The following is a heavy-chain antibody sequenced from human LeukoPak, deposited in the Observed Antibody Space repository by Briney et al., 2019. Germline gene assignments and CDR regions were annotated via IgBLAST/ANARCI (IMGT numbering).Heavy chain of an antibody. CDR2: ISYDGSNK. D-gene: IGHD2-15*01. Sequence: HPGRSLRLSCAASGFTFSSYAMHWVRQAPGKGLEWVAVISYDGSNKYYTDSVKGRFTISRDYSKNTLYLQMNSLRAEDTAVYYCARDYAVVVVAAPHFQHWGQGTLVTVSS. J-gene: IGHJ1*01. CDR3: ARDYAVVVVAAPHFQH. CDR1: GFTFSSYA. V-gene: IGHV3-30*04.